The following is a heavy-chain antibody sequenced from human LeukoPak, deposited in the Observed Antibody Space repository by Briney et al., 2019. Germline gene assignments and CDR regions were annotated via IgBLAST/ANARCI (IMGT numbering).Heavy chain of an antibody. D-gene: IGHD3-22*01. CDR2: ISDSGGST. J-gene: IGHJ4*02. CDR1: GITLSNYG. V-gene: IGHV3-23*01. CDR3: AKRGVVSRVILVGFHKEAYYFDS. Sequence: GGSLRLSCAVSGITLSNYGMSWVRQAPGKGLEWVAGISDSGGSTNYADSVKGRFTISRDNPKNTLYLQMNSLRAEDTAVYFCAKRGVVSRVILVGFHKEAYYFDSWGQGVLVTVSS.